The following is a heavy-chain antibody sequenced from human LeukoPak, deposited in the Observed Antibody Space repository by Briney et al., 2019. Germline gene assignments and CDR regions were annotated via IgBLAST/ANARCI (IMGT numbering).Heavy chain of an antibody. CDR1: GYTFTSYG. J-gene: IGHJ3*02. CDR3: ARKVGDPKGNDQEEAFDI. CDR2: ISAYNGNT. V-gene: IGHV1-18*01. Sequence: ASVKVSCKASGYTFTSYGISWVRQAPGQGLEWMGWISAYNGNTNYAQKLQGRVTMTTDTSTSTAYMELRSLRSDDTAVYYCARKVGDPKGNDQEEAFDIWGQGTMVTVSS. D-gene: IGHD1-1*01.